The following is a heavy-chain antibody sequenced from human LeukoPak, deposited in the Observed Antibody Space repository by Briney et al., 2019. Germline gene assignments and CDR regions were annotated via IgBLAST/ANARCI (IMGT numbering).Heavy chain of an antibody. V-gene: IGHV7-4-1*02. CDR3: AREGVGATTDDAFDI. J-gene: IGHJ3*02. CDR1: GYTFTSYA. Sequence: ASVKVSCKASGYTFTSYAMNWVRQAPGQGLECMGWINTNTGNPTYAQGFTGRFVFSLDTSVSTAYLQISSLKAEDTAVYYCAREGVGATTDDAFDIWGQGTMVTVSS. D-gene: IGHD1-26*01. CDR2: INTNTGNP.